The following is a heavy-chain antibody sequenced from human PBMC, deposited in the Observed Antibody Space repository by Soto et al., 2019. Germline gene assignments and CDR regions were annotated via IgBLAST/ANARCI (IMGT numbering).Heavy chain of an antibody. Sequence: PGGSLRLSFAASGFTFSNNWMHWVRQAPGKGLVWVSRINSDGSSTSYADSVKGRFTISRDNAKSTLYLQRRTLRAEDTAVYYCEAHDYGEHWGQGTLVTVSS. D-gene: IGHD4-17*01. CDR2: INSDGSST. CDR1: GFTFSNNW. V-gene: IGHV3-74*01. CDR3: EAHDYGEH. J-gene: IGHJ4*02.